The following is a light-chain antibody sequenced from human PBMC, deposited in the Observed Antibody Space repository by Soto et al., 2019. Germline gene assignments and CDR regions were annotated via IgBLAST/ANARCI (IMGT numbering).Light chain of an antibody. CDR1: QTVSSN. CDR3: QQYNNWPA. V-gene: IGKV3D-15*01. CDR2: GAS. J-gene: IGKJ1*01. Sequence: EIVLTQSPATLSLFPGEIATLSFSASQTVSSNYLAWCQQRPGQAPRLLIYGASTRAAGIPDRFSGSGSGTEFTLTISSLQSEDFAVYYCQQYNNWPAFGQGTKVDIK.